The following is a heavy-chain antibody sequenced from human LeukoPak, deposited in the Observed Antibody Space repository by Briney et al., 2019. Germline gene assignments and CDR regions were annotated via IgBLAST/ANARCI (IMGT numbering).Heavy chain of an antibody. CDR2: INPNSGGT. V-gene: IGHV1-2*02. CDR3: ARPGAHDYGDFDY. CDR1: GYTFTGYY. Sequence: ASVKVSCKASGYTFTGYYMHWVRQAPGQGLEWMGWINPNSGGTNYAQKFQGRVTMTRDTSISTAYMELSRLRSGDTAVYYCARPGAHDYGDFDYWGQGTLVTVSS. J-gene: IGHJ4*02. D-gene: IGHD4-17*01.